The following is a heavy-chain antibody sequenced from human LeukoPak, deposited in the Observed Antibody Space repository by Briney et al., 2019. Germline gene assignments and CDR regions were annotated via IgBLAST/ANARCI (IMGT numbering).Heavy chain of an antibody. CDR3: ARGNSGSFDY. CDR1: GISLSNYG. CDR2: ISGSGGST. Sequence: PGGSLRLSCAVSGISLSNYGMSWVRQAPGKGLEWVAGISGSGGSTNYADSVKGRFTISRDNPKNTLYLQMNRLRAEDTAVYYCARGNSGSFDYWGPGTLVTVSS. J-gene: IGHJ4*02. V-gene: IGHV3-23*01. D-gene: IGHD1-26*01.